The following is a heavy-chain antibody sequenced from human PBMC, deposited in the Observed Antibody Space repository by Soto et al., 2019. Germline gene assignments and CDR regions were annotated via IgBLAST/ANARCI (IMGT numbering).Heavy chain of an antibody. J-gene: IGHJ4*02. CDR1: GFTFNTYW. D-gene: IGHD5-18*01. V-gene: IGHV3-74*01. CDR2: ISGDGSQT. Sequence: GGSLRLSCAASGFTFNTYWMHWVRQAPGKGPEWVSRISGDGSQTSYADSVKGRFTISRDNAKNSLYLQMNSLRAEDTAVYYCARDYSSYGPFDYWGQGTLVTVSS. CDR3: ARDYSSYGPFDY.